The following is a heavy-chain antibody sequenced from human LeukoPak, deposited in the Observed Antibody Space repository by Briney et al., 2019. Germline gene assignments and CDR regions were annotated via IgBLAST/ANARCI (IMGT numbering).Heavy chain of an antibody. J-gene: IGHJ4*02. Sequence: ASVKVSCKASGYTFTSYDINWVRQATGQGLEWMGWMNPNSGNTGYAQEFQGRVTMTRNTSISTAYMELSSLRSEDTAVYYCARGLYCSGGSCYGYYFDYWGQGTLVTVSS. CDR3: ARGLYCSGGSCYGYYFDY. CDR1: GYTFTSYD. CDR2: MNPNSGNT. V-gene: IGHV1-8*01. D-gene: IGHD2-15*01.